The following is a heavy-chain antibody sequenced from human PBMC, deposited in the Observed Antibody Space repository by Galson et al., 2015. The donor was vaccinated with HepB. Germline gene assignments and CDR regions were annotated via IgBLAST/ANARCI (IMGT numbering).Heavy chain of an antibody. CDR2: ISFDGSNK. V-gene: IGHV3-30*18. D-gene: IGHD6-19*01. CDR3: TKVKGDIAVAGPFDY. J-gene: IGHJ4*02. Sequence: SLRLSCAAPGFTFSRYGMDWVRQAPGKGLEWVAVISFDGSNKYYADSVKGRFTISRDNSKNTLYLQMNSLRAEDTAVYYCTKVKGDIAVAGPFDYWGQGTLVTVSS. CDR1: GFTFSRYG.